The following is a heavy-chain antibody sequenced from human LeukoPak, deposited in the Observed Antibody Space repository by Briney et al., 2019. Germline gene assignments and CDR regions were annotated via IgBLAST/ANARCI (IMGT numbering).Heavy chain of an antibody. CDR3: AREGVSSEYYYGSGTDY. D-gene: IGHD3-10*01. J-gene: IGHJ4*02. CDR2: INPSGDGT. Sequence: ASVKVSCKASGHTFTTYYVHLVRQAPGQGLEWMGVINPSGDGTNYPQRFQGRVTLTRDTSTSTVYMELSSLRSEDTAVYYCAREGVSSEYYYGSGTDYWGQGTLVTVSS. V-gene: IGHV1-46*01. CDR1: GHTFTTYY.